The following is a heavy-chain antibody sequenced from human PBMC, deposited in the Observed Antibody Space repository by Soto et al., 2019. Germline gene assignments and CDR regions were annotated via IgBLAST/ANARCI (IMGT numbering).Heavy chain of an antibody. CDR3: AKGRDAPDIVVVPAAMLVSDY. V-gene: IGHV3-23*01. CDR1: GFTFSSYA. Sequence: VGSLRLSCAASGFTFSSYAMSWVRQAPGTGLEWVSAISGSGGSTYYADSVKGRFTISRDNSKNTLYLQMNSLRAEDTAVYYCAKGRDAPDIVVVPAAMLVSDYWGQGTLVPVSS. D-gene: IGHD2-2*01. CDR2: ISGSGGST. J-gene: IGHJ4*02.